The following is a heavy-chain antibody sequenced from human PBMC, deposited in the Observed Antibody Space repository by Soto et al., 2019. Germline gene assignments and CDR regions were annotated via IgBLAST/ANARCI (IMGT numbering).Heavy chain of an antibody. CDR1: GGTFSRYA. D-gene: IGHD6-19*01. CDR2: IIPMVTTA. J-gene: IGHJ5*01. CDR3: ARGAASTGWFDS. V-gene: IGHV1-69*06. Sequence: QVQLVQSGAEVKKPGSSVKVSCKASGGTFSRYAITWVRQAPGQRLECMGRIIPMVTTADYPQRFQGRLTITADKSTSTVYMELSSLRFEDTAVYFCARGAASTGWFDSWGQGTLVTVSS.